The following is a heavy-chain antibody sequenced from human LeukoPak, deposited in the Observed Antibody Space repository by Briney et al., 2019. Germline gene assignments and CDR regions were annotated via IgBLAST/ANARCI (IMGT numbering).Heavy chain of an antibody. CDR3: ASNPPRTGDFNY. V-gene: IGHV1-8*01. CDR2: MSPNNGNT. J-gene: IGHJ4*02. Sequence: GASVKVSCKTSGYTCTNYDINWVRQATGQGLEWMGRMSPNNGNTGYAQKFQGRVTMTRDTSINTAYMELSSLRSEDTAVYYCASNPPRTGDFNYWGQGALVTVSS. CDR1: GYTCTNYD. D-gene: IGHD7-27*01.